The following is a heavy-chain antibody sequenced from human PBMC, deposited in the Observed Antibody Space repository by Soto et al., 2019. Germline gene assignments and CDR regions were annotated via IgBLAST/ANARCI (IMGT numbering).Heavy chain of an antibody. J-gene: IGHJ5*02. V-gene: IGHV3-9*01. CDR2: ISWNSEVL. CDR3: AKGAIELWFTVDH. Sequence: EVQLVESGGGLVQPGRSLRLSCAASGFKFDDYAMHWVRQVPGKGLEYVSGISWNSEVLDYVDSVKGRFTISRDNAKNSLYLEMNNLRVEDTALYYCAKGAIELWFTVDHLGQGTLVTVSS. CDR1: GFKFDDYA. D-gene: IGHD2-21*01.